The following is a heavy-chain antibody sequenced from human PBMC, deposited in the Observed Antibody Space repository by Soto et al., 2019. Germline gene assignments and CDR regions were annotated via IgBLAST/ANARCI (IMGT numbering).Heavy chain of an antibody. CDR2: IIHIFGTA. J-gene: IGHJ6*02. CDR3: ARGREIVVVPAAVAHGMDV. Sequence: SVKVSCKASGGTFSSYAISWVRQAPGQGLEWMGGIIHIFGTANYAQKFQGRVTITADESTSTAYMELSSLRSEDTAVYYCARGREIVVVPAAVAHGMDVWGQGTTVTVSS. V-gene: IGHV1-69*13. CDR1: GGTFSSYA. D-gene: IGHD2-2*01.